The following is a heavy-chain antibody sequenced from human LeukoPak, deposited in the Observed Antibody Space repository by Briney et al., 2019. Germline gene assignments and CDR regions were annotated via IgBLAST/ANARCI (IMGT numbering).Heavy chain of an antibody. J-gene: IGHJ4*02. CDR2: IYTRGST. Sequence: SETLSLTCTVSGGSISSYFWTWIRQPAGKGLEWIGRIYTRGSTSYNPSLKSRVTMSVDTSKNQFSLRLSSVTAADTAVYFCGRASDDSSGYYLDYWGQGTLVTVSS. V-gene: IGHV4-4*07. D-gene: IGHD3-22*01. CDR1: GGSISSYF. CDR3: GRASDDSSGYYLDY.